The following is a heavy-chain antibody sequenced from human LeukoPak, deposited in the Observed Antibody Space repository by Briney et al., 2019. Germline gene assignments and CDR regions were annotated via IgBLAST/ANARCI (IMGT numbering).Heavy chain of an antibody. Sequence: GGSLRLSCETSGFIFSSYWMSWVRQAPGKGLEWAANIKQDESEKYYVDSVKGRFTISRDNAKNSLYMQMNSLRAEDTAVYYCARVLRRGYSGYAWDYWGQGTLVTVSS. J-gene: IGHJ4*02. CDR3: ARVLRRGYSGYAWDY. D-gene: IGHD5-12*01. CDR2: IKQDESEK. V-gene: IGHV3-7*01. CDR1: GFIFSSYW.